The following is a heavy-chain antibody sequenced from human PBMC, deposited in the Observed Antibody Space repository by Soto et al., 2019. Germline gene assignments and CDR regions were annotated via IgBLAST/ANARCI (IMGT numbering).Heavy chain of an antibody. CDR1: RFTFNNYA. V-gene: IGHV3-23*01. J-gene: IGHJ4*02. Sequence: EVQLLESGGGLVQPGGSLRLSCAASRFTFNNYAMTWVRQAPGKGLEWVSAISGGGDTTSYADSVKGQFTVSRDGSKNTLYLQMSSLRAEDTALYYCAKGRGGSGSLTPRVDFWGQGTLVTVSS. CDR2: ISGGGDTT. D-gene: IGHD3-10*01. CDR3: AKGRGGSGSLTPRVDF.